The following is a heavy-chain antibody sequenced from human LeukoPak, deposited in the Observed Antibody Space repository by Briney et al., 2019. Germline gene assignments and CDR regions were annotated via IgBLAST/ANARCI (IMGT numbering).Heavy chain of an antibody. Sequence: GESLKISCKGSGYSFTSYWIGWVRQMPGKGLEWMGIIYPGDSDTRYSPSFQGQVTISADKSISIAYLQWSSLKASDTAMYYCARFCGGDCYSGVVGYYFDYWGQGTLVTVSS. V-gene: IGHV5-51*01. J-gene: IGHJ4*02. CDR1: GYSFTSYW. CDR2: IYPGDSDT. D-gene: IGHD2-21*02. CDR3: ARFCGGDCYSGVVGYYFDY.